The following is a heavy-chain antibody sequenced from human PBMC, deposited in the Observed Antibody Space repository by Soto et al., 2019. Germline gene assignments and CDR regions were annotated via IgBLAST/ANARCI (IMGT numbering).Heavy chain of an antibody. D-gene: IGHD3-10*01. Sequence: PSETLSLTCSVSGGSIRSSHTSTYWTWIRQPPGKGLEWIAYIYHNGNTAYNPSLKSRITISVDSSKNQFSLTLTSVTAADTAVYYCARTLSGFTYGSRQFYFDYWGQGTLVTVSS. CDR3: ARTLSGFTYGSRQFYFDY. V-gene: IGHV4-61*05. CDR1: GGSIRSSHTSTY. CDR2: IYHNGNT. J-gene: IGHJ4*02.